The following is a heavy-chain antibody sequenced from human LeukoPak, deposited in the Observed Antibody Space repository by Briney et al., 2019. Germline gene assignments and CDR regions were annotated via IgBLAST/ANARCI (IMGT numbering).Heavy chain of an antibody. D-gene: IGHD2-2*01. J-gene: IGHJ6*02. CDR3: AAERRYCSSTSCYSYYYGMDV. V-gene: IGHV1-2*02. CDR2: IDPNSGGT. CDR1: EYTSIGSY. Sequence: GASVTACCKASEYTSIGSYIQWERQAAGQGLEWMGWIDPNSGGTNYAQKFQGRVTMTRDTSISTAYMELSRLRSDDTAVYDCAAERRYCSSTSCYSYYYGMDVWGQGTTVTVSS.